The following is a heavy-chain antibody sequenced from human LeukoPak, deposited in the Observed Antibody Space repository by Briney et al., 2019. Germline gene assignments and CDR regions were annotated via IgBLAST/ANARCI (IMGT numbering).Heavy chain of an antibody. V-gene: IGHV3-23*01. D-gene: IGHD2-15*01. CDR1: GFTFSRYA. CDR2: ISGSGGST. Sequence: PGGSLRLSCAASGFTFSRYAMSWVRQAPGKGVEWVSAISGSGGSTYYADSVKGGFTISRDNAKNTLYLQMNSLRADYTAVYYCAKDWCRDCSGCSCYFDYWGQGTLVTVSS. CDR3: AKDWCRDCSGCSCYFDY. J-gene: IGHJ4*02.